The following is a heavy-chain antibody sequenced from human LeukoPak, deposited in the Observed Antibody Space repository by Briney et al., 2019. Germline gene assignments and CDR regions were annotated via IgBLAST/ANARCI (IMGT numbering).Heavy chain of an antibody. D-gene: IGHD4-23*01. Sequence: GGSLRLSCAASGFIFSSYEMNWVREAPGKGLEWVAVIWYDGSNKYYADSVKGRFTISRDNSKNTLYLQMNSLRAEDTAVYYCARENYGGNDRNFDYWGQGTLVTVSS. CDR3: ARENYGGNDRNFDY. CDR2: IWYDGSNK. CDR1: GFIFSSYE. J-gene: IGHJ4*02. V-gene: IGHV3-33*08.